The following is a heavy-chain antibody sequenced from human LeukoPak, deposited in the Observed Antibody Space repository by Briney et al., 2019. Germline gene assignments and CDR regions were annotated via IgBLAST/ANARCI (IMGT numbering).Heavy chain of an antibody. Sequence: RPGGSLRLSCAASGFTFSSYGMHWVRQAPGKGLEWVSAISGSGGSTYYADSVKGRFTISRDNSKNTLYLQMNSLRAEDTAVYYCAKGHYDYVWGSYRCPVSFDYWGQGTLVTVSS. D-gene: IGHD3-16*02. V-gene: IGHV3-23*01. CDR2: ISGSGGST. J-gene: IGHJ4*02. CDR1: GFTFSSYG. CDR3: AKGHYDYVWGSYRCPVSFDY.